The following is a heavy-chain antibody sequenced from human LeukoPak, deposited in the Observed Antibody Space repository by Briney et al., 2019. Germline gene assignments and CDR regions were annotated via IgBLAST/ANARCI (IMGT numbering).Heavy chain of an antibody. CDR1: GFTVSSNY. Sequence: GGSLRLSCAASGFTVSSNYMSWVRQAPGKGLEWVSVIYSGGSTYYADSVKGRFTISRDNSKNTLYLQMNSLRAEDTAVYYCARDRWELLRYYYYGMDVWGQGTTVTVSS. J-gene: IGHJ6*02. CDR3: ARDRWELLRYYYYGMDV. CDR2: IYSGGST. D-gene: IGHD1-26*01. V-gene: IGHV3-66*01.